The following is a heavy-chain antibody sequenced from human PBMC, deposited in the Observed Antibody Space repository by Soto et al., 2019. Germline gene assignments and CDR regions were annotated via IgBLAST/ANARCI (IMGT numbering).Heavy chain of an antibody. J-gene: IGHJ4*02. D-gene: IGHD2-15*01. V-gene: IGHV3-30*04. CDR1: GXTFSSYS. CDR3: ARGNDYDSATFDY. CDR2: ISCDGRNE. Sequence: GSLRLSCAASGXTFSSYSMHWVRQAPGKGLEWVAVISCDGRNENSVDSVKGRFTISRDNSKNTLYLQINSLRVDHTAVSYCARGNDYDSATFDYWGQGAQGTVS.